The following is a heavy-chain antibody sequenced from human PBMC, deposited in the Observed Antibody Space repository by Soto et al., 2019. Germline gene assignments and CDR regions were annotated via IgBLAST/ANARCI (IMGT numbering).Heavy chain of an antibody. V-gene: IGHV4-39*02. CDR1: GGSISSSRYY. CDR2: IYYSGNT. CDR3: ARARTLYSPFDY. D-gene: IGHD1-26*01. Sequence: SETLSLTCTVSGGSISSSRYYWGWIRQPPGKGLEWIGSIYYSGNTYYNPSLKSRVTISVDTSKNHFSLKLSSVTAADTAVYYCARARTLYSPFDYWGQGALVTVSS. J-gene: IGHJ4*02.